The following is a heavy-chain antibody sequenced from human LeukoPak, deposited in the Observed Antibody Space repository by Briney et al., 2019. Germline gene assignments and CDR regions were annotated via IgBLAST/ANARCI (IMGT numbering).Heavy chain of an antibody. D-gene: IGHD3-10*01. J-gene: IGHJ4*02. CDR3: ARWFGEPPNFDY. CDR2: ISDSGGST. CDR1: GITLSNYG. V-gene: IGHV3-23*01. Sequence: GGSLRLSCAVSGITLSNYGMSWVRQAPGKGLEWVAGISDSGGSTNYADSVKGRFTISRDNPKNTLYLQMNSLRAEDTAMYYCARWFGEPPNFDYWGQGTLVTVSS.